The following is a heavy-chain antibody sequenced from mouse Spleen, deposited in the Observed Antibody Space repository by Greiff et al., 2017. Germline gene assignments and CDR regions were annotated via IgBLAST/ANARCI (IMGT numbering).Heavy chain of an antibody. CDR2: INPSNGRT. Sequence: VQLQQPGAELVKPGASVKLSCKASGYTFTSYWMHWVKQRPGQGLEWIGEINPSNGRTNYNEKFKSKATLTVDKSSSTAYMQLSSLTSEDSAVYYCARGGDVWFAYWGQGTLVTVSA. CDR3: ARGGDVWFAY. V-gene: IGHV1S81*02. J-gene: IGHJ3*01. CDR1: GYTFTSYW. D-gene: IGHD1-1*02.